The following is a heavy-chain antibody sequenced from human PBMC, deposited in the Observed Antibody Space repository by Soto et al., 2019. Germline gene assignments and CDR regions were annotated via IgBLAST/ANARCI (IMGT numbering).Heavy chain of an antibody. V-gene: IGHV3-43*01. CDR2: ISWDGGST. D-gene: IGHD2-2*02. Sequence: GGSLRLSCAASGFTFDDYTMHWVRQAPGKGLEWVSLISWDGGSTYYADSVKGRFTISRDNSKNSLYLQMNSLRTEDTALYYCAKDRGRYCSSTSCYIDYWGQGTLVTVSS. CDR1: GFTFDDYT. CDR3: AKDRGRYCSSTSCYIDY. J-gene: IGHJ4*02.